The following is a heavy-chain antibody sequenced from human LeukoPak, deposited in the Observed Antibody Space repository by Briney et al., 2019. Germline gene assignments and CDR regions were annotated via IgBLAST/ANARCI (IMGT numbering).Heavy chain of an antibody. CDR1: GFTFSSYA. J-gene: IGHJ4*02. Sequence: PGGSLRLSCAASGFTFSSYAMHWVRQAPGKGLEWVAVIVYDGNNKYYADSVKGRFTISRDNSKNTLYLQMNSLRDEDTAVYYCARAFGLTDYWGQGTLVTVSS. CDR3: ARAFGLTDY. V-gene: IGHV3-30-3*01. CDR2: IVYDGNNK. D-gene: IGHD3/OR15-3a*01.